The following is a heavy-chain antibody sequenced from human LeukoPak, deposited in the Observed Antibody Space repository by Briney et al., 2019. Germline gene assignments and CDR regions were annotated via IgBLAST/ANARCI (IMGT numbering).Heavy chain of an antibody. CDR3: ARGRVYYYYMDV. V-gene: IGHV4-39*07. Sequence: SGTLSLTCTVSGGSISSSSYYWGWVRQPPGKGLEWIGEINHSGSTNYNPSLKSRVTISVDTSKNQFSLKLSSVTAADTAVYYCARGRVYYYYMDVWGKGTTVTVSS. CDR2: INHSGST. J-gene: IGHJ6*03. CDR1: GGSISSSSYY.